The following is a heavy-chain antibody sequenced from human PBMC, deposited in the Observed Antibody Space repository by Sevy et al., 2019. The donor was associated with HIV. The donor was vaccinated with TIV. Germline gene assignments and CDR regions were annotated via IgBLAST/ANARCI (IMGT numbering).Heavy chain of an antibody. CDR2: IYYSGST. D-gene: IGHD1-26*01. J-gene: IGHJ4*02. Sequence: SETLSLTCTVSGGSVSSGSYYWSWIRQPPGKGLEWIGYIYYSGSTNYNPSLKSRVTISVDTSKNQFSLKLSSVTAAETALYYWARARYGGSYWGGDYWGQGTLVTVSS. CDR1: GGSVSSGSYY. CDR3: ARARYGGSYWGGDY. V-gene: IGHV4-61*01.